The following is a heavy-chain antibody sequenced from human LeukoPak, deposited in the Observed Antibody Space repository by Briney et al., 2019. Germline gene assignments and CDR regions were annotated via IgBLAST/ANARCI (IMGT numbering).Heavy chain of an antibody. V-gene: IGHV3-66*01. Sequence: GGSLRLSCAVSGFTVSGNYMSWVRQAPGKGLEWVSVIYSGGSTFYADSVKGRFTISRDFSKNTLYLQMDSLRAEDTAVYYCARGGRPGRDGFDLWGQGTMVTASS. CDR2: IYSGGST. CDR3: ARGGRPGRDGFDL. CDR1: GFTVSGNY. J-gene: IGHJ3*01.